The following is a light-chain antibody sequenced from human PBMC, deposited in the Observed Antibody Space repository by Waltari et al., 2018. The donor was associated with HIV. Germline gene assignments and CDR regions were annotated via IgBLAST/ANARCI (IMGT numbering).Light chain of an antibody. CDR1: SSDVGGYNY. Sequence: QSALTQPASVSGSPGQSITISCTGTSSDVGGYNYVSWYQQHPGKAHKLMIYDVSSRPSGVSNRFSCSKSGNTASLTISGLQAEDEADYYCSSYTSSSTWVFGGGTKLTVL. CDR2: DVS. J-gene: IGLJ3*02. V-gene: IGLV2-14*03. CDR3: SSYTSSSTWV.